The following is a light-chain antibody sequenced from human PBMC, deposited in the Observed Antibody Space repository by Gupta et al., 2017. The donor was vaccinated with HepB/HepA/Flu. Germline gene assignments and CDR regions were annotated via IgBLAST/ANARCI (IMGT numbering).Light chain of an antibody. CDR2: ATS. CDR3: QQAKTFPRT. Sequence: DIQMTQSPSYLSASVGDRVTITCRASQSIDSWLVWYQQRPGEAPKLLIYATSTLQTGVPSRFSGSGHETNFTLTISSLQPEDFATYYCQQAKTFPRTFGQGTKVEVK. V-gene: IGKV1-12*01. J-gene: IGKJ1*01. CDR1: QSIDSW.